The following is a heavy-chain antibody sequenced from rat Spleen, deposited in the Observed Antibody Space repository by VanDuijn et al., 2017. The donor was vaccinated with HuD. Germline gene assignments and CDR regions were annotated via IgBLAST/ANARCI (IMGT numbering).Heavy chain of an antibody. Sequence: EVQLVESGGGLVQPGRSLKLSCITSGFTFNNYWMTWIRQAPGKGLEWVASITHTGDSTYYPDSVKGRFTISRDNAKSTLYLQMNSLRSEDTATYYCATTPSRVMDVWGQGASVTVSS. J-gene: IGHJ4*01. CDR3: ATTPSRVMDV. CDR2: ITHTGDST. V-gene: IGHV5-31*01. D-gene: IGHD3-5*01. CDR1: GFTFNNYW.